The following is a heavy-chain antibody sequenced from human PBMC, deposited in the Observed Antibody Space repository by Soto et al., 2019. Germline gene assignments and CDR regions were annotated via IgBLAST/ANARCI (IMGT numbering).Heavy chain of an antibody. D-gene: IGHD3-10*01. CDR3: VRNWRYYGGDYYYGMDA. Sequence: ITLKESGPTLVKPTQTLTLTCTFSGFSLNTRGVGVGWVRQPRGKAMEWLALIYWDDDERYRPSLRRSLNITKDTTKNQVVLKMTNMDPEDTATYYCVRNWRYYGGDYYYGMDAWGQGTTVTVSS. CDR1: GFSLNTRGVG. V-gene: IGHV2-5*02. J-gene: IGHJ6*02. CDR2: IYWDDDE.